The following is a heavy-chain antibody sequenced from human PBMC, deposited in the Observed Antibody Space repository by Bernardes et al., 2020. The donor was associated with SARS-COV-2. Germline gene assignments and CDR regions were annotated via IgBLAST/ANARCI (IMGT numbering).Heavy chain of an antibody. D-gene: IGHD2-2*02. CDR3: ARQGCDTTSGHTIDY. Sequence: GESLKISCRGSGYTFTNSWIAWVRQMSGRGLECMGIISPLDSITRYSPSFQGQVTMSVDKSINTAYLQWSSLEASDTAMYYCARQGCDTTSGHTIDYWGQGTLVAVSS. V-gene: IGHV5-51*01. J-gene: IGHJ4*02. CDR2: ISPLDSIT. CDR1: GYTFTNSW.